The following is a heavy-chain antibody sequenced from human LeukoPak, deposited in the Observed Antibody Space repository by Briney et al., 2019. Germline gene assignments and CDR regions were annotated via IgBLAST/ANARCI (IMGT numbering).Heavy chain of an antibody. CDR2: ISAYNGNT. V-gene: IGHV1-18*01. J-gene: IGHJ4*02. D-gene: IGHD2-15*01. Sequence: GASVKVSCKASGYTFTSYGISWVRQAPGQGLEWMGWISAYNGNTNYAQKLQGRVTMTTDTSTSTAYTELRSLRSDDTAVYYCARERYCSGGSCPPLYWGQGTLVTVSS. CDR3: ARERYCSGGSCPPLY. CDR1: GYTFTSYG.